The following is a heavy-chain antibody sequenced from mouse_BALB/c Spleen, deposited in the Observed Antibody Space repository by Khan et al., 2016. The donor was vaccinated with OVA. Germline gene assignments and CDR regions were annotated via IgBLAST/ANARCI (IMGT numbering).Heavy chain of an antibody. J-gene: IGHJ3*01. Sequence: EVELVESGGGLVKPGGSLKLSCAASGFTFSNYAMSWVRQSPEKRLEWVASISRGDSTYYSDSVKGRFTISRDNARNILYLQMSSLRAEDTAMYYCAREYWFAYWGQGTLVTVSA. CDR2: ISRGDST. V-gene: IGHV5-6-5*01. CDR3: AREYWFAY. CDR1: GFTFSNYA.